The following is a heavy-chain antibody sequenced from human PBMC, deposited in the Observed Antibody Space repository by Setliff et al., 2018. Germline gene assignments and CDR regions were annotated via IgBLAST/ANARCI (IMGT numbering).Heavy chain of an antibody. CDR1: GASLRSGSNY. D-gene: IGHD2-8*01. J-gene: IGHJ6*02. Sequence: SETLSLTCTVSGASLRSGSNYWGWFRQPAGKGLEWVGRIYTDGTTNYNPSLKSRVSISADTSMNHFSLRMTSVSAADAAVYYCAKEHVIISFVTNTHHHYGMDVWGQGTTVTVSS. CDR2: IYTDGTT. V-gene: IGHV4-61*02. CDR3: AKEHVIISFVTNTHHHYGMDV.